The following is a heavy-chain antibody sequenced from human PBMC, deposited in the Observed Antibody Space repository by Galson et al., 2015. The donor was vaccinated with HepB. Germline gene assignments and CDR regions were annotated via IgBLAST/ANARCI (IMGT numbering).Heavy chain of an antibody. V-gene: IGHV6-1*01. CDR2: ASYRSKGYN. CDR1: GDRVGSDSAA. CDR3: ARDPSHRLVE. Sequence: GAISGDRVGSDSAAWNWSRQSPSRGLEGLGRASYRSKGYNDYAVSVKSRITINPDTAQNQFPLQLNSVTPEDTAVYYCARDPSHRLVEWGQGTLVTVSS. D-gene: IGHD1-26*01. J-gene: IGHJ4*02.